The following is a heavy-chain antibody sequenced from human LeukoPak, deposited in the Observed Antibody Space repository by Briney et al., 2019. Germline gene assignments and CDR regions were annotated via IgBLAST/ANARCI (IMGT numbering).Heavy chain of an antibody. CDR3: ARDDSSSWYGAGSFDY. CDR1: GFTVSSNY. J-gene: IGHJ4*02. CDR2: IYSGGST. D-gene: IGHD6-13*01. Sequence: GGSLRLSCAASGFTVSSNYMSWVRQAPRKGLEWVSVIYSGGSTYYADSVKGRFTISRDNSKNTLYLQMNSLRAEDTAVYYCARDDSSSWYGAGSFDYWGQGTLVTVSS. V-gene: IGHV3-66*01.